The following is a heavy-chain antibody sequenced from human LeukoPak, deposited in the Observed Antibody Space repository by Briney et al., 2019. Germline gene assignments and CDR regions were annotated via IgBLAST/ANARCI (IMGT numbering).Heavy chain of an antibody. V-gene: IGHV1-2*02. Sequence: GASVKVSCKASGYTFTGYYMHWVRQAPGQGLEWMGWINPNSGGTNYAQKFQGRVTMTRDTSISTAYMELSRLRSDDTAVYYCAKDLRILASRGWGDYWGQGTLVTVSS. CDR2: INPNSGGT. J-gene: IGHJ4*02. CDR1: GYTFTGYY. CDR3: AKDLRILASRGWGDY. D-gene: IGHD6-19*01.